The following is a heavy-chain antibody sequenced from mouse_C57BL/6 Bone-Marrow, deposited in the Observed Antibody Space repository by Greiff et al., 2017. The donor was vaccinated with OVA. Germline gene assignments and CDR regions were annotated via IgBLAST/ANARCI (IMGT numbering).Heavy chain of an antibody. V-gene: IGHV1-74*01. J-gene: IGHJ2*01. CDR2: IHPSDSDT. CDR1: GYTFTSSW. Sequence: QVHVKQPGAELVKPGASVKVSCKASGYTFTSSWMPWVKQRPGQGLEWIGRIHPSDSDTNYNQKFKGKATLTVDKSSSTAYMQLSSLTSEDSAVYYCAAAVYYFDYWGQGTTLTVSS. CDR3: AAAVYYFDY.